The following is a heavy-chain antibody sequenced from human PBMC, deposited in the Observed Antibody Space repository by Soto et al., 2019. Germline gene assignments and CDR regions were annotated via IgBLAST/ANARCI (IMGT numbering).Heavy chain of an antibody. J-gene: IGHJ6*02. CDR2: ISSSSSTI. Sequence: GGSLRLSCAASGFTFSSYSMNWVRQAPGKGLEWVSYISSSSSTIYYADSVKGRFTISRDNAKNSLYLQMNSLRDEDTAVYYCARGPNIVVVPAAMRGYYYYYGMDVWGQGTTVTVSS. CDR3: ARGPNIVVVPAAMRGYYYYYGMDV. D-gene: IGHD2-2*01. CDR1: GFTFSSYS. V-gene: IGHV3-48*02.